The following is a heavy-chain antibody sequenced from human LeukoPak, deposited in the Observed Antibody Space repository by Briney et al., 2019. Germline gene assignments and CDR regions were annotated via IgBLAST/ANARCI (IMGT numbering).Heavy chain of an antibody. CDR3: AREAYPLYSINAHDFDY. CDR1: GFTFSSYS. CDR2: ISSSSSTI. D-gene: IGHD6-13*01. V-gene: IGHV3-48*04. Sequence: QPGGSLRLSCAASGFTFSSYSMNWVRQAPGKGLEWVSYISSSSSTIYYADSVKGRFTISRDNAKNSLYLQMYSLRAGDTAVYYCAREAYPLYSINAHDFDYWGQGTLVTVSS. J-gene: IGHJ4*02.